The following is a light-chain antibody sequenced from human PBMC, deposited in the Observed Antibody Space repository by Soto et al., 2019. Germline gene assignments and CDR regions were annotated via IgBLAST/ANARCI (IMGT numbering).Light chain of an antibody. CDR3: AAWDDSLNAVV. J-gene: IGLJ2*01. CDR1: RSNIGSNT. V-gene: IGLV1-44*01. Sequence: QSALTQPPSASGTPGQRVTISCSGSRSNIGSNTVNWYQQLPGTAPKLLIFGNNDRPSGVPDRFSGSKSGTSASLAISGLQSEDETDYYCAAWDDSLNAVVFGGGTKLTVL. CDR2: GNN.